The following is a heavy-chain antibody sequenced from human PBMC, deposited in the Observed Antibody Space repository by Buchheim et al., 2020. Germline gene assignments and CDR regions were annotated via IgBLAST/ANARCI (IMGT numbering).Heavy chain of an antibody. V-gene: IGHV4-59*01. CDR1: GVSITTYY. D-gene: IGHD3-16*01. CDR3: VRGRSLGPFYYFAMDV. J-gene: IGHJ6*01. Sequence: QVQLQESGPGLVKPSETLSLTCAVSGVSITTYYWTWVRQPPGKGLEWIGYIYYTGSTNYNPSPKSRVTTSLDTSKNQFSLQLGSVAAADTAVYYCVRGRSLGPFYYFAMDVGGQET. CDR2: IYYTGST.